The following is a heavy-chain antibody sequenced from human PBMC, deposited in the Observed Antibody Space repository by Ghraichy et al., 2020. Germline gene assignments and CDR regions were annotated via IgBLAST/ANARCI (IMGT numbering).Heavy chain of an antibody. CDR1: GFTFSNYE. CDR2: INKDGSTT. V-gene: IGHV3-48*03. CDR3: ARDPHTGWRFDF. D-gene: IGHD6-19*01. J-gene: IGHJ4*02. Sequence: GGSLRLSCAASGFTFSNYEMNWVRQAPGKGLEWVSYINKDGSTTYYADSVKGRFTISRDDAENSLFLQMNSLSGEDTAVYYCARDPHTGWRFDFRGQGTLLTVSS.